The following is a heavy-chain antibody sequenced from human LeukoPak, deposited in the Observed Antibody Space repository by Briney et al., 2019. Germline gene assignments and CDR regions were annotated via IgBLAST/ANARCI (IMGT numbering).Heavy chain of an antibody. Sequence: GGSLRLSCAASGFTFSSYAMHWVRQAPGKGLEWVAVISYDGSNKYYADSVKGRFTISRDNSKNTLYLQMNSLRIEDTAVYYCVRDHGNWNPLYCFEYWGQGTLVTVSS. CDR1: GFTFSSYA. CDR2: ISYDGSNK. J-gene: IGHJ4*02. D-gene: IGHD1-1*01. CDR3: VRDHGNWNPLYCFEY. V-gene: IGHV3-30-3*01.